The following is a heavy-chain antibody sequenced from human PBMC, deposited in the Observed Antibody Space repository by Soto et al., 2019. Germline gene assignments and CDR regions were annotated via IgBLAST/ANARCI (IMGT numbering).Heavy chain of an antibody. V-gene: IGHV1-18*01. CDR3: AREAGDSSGYYHTYHWFDP. J-gene: IGHJ5*02. CDR1: GYTFTSYG. D-gene: IGHD3-22*01. CDR2: ISAYNGNT. Sequence: ASVKVSCKASGYTFTSYGISWVRQAPGQGLEWMGWISAYNGNTNYAQKLQDRVTMTTDTSTSTAYMELRSLRSDDTAVYYCAREAGDSSGYYHTYHWFDPWGQGTLVTVSS.